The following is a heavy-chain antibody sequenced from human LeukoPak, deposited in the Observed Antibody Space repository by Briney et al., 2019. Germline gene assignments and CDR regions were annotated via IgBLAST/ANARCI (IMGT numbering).Heavy chain of an antibody. J-gene: IGHJ4*02. D-gene: IGHD3-22*01. Sequence: GASVKVSCEASGGTFSSYAISWVRQAPGQGLEWMGRIIPILGIANYAQKFQGRVTITADKSTSTAYMELSSLRSEDTAVYYCARAGDDSSGYSSFDYWGQGTLVTVSS. CDR1: GGTFSSYA. V-gene: IGHV1-69*04. CDR2: IIPILGIA. CDR3: ARAGDDSSGYSSFDY.